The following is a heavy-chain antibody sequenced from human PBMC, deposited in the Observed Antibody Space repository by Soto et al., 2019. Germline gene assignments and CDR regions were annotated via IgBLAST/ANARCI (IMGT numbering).Heavy chain of an antibody. J-gene: IGHJ4*02. D-gene: IGHD2-8*02. CDR3: AKSYWTGRGYYFDY. Sequence: VGSLRLSCAASGFTFSCYAMSWVRQAPGKGLEWVSAISGSGGSTYYADSVKGRFTISRDNSKNTLYLQMNSLRAEDTAVYYCAKSYWTGRGYYFDYWGQGTLVTVSS. CDR1: GFTFSCYA. V-gene: IGHV3-23*01. CDR2: ISGSGGST.